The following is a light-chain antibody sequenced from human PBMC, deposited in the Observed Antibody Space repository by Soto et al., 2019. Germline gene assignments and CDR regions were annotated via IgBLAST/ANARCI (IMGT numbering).Light chain of an antibody. V-gene: IGKV3-20*01. CDR1: QSVSSNY. CDR3: QEDGYSPTWA. CDR2: LAS. Sequence: ESVLPQTPGTLSFSPGERATLSCRASQSVSSNYLAWYQQKPGQAPRLLIYLASTRATGIPDRFSGSGSGTGFKSTTCTLEPEDSLVYYGQEDGYSPTWAFGQGSKVE. J-gene: IGKJ1*01.